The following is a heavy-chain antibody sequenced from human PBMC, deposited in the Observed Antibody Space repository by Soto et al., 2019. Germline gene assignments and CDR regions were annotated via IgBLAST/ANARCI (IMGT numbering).Heavy chain of an antibody. CDR1: TDSFNDYY. D-gene: IGHD5-18*01. V-gene: IGHV4-59*13. Sequence: HVRLHESCPGLVKPSETLSLTCTVSTDSFNDYYWSWIRQPPGKGLEWIGSIYHTRNTNYNPSLESRVSISVDTSKIQFSLSLSSVTAADTAVYYCARDVGIHDAFDIWGQGTLVTVSS. J-gene: IGHJ3*02. CDR2: IYHTRNT. CDR3: ARDVGIHDAFDI.